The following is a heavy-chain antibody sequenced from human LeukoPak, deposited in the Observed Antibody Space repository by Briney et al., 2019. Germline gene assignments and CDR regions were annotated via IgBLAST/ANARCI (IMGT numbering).Heavy chain of an antibody. Sequence: GGSLRLSCAASGLTYNNYALTWVRQTPGKGLEYVSAISGDGVSPYYADSVRGRFTISRDNSKNTLYLQMNSLRVEDTAVYFCARDPGAFPYFFDCWGQGTLVTVSS. V-gene: IGHV3-23*01. CDR1: GLTYNNYA. J-gene: IGHJ4*02. CDR2: ISGDGVSP. D-gene: IGHD4/OR15-4a*01. CDR3: ARDPGAFPYFFDC.